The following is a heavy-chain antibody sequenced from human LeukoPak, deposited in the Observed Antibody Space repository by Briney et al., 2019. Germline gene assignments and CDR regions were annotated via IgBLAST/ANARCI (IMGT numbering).Heavy chain of an antibody. J-gene: IGHJ4*02. Sequence: SETLSLTCIVSGAAMTSYHWNWIRQTPGKRLEWIGYIYHRANTNFITSYSSSLRSRVSMSVDMSKNHFSLKLSSVTAADTAIYYCWGGRSSRYSDYGGQGALVTVFS. CDR3: WGGRSSRYSDY. CDR1: GAAMTSYH. CDR2: IYHRANT. D-gene: IGHD3-9*01. V-gene: IGHV4-59*01.